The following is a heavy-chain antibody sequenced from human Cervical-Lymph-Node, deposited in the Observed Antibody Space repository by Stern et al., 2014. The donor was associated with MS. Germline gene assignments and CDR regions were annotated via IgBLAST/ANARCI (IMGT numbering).Heavy chain of an antibody. V-gene: IGHV4-61*02. CDR2: LYTSGST. CDR3: AREPSITHPNYYDSSGYGWFDP. J-gene: IGHJ5*02. CDR1: GGSISSGSYY. Sequence: QVQLQESGPGLVKPSQTLSLTCTVSGGSISSGSYYWSWIRQPAGKGLEWIGRLYTSGSTNYNPSLNSRVTISLNTSKNRFSRKLSSGTAADTAVYYCAREPSITHPNYYDSSGYGWFDPWGQGTLVTVSS. D-gene: IGHD3-22*01.